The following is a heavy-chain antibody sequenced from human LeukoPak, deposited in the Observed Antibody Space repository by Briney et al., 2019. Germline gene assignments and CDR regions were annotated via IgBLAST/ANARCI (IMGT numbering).Heavy chain of an antibody. CDR2: ISAYNGNT. V-gene: IGHV1-18*01. Sequence: GASVKVSCKASGYTFTSYGISWVRQAPGQGLEWMGWISAYNGNTNYAQKLQGRVTMTTDTSTSTAYMELRSLRSDDTAVYYCARGGRVDRWLENIDYWGQGTLVTVSS. J-gene: IGHJ4*02. D-gene: IGHD5-24*01. CDR3: ARGGRVDRWLENIDY. CDR1: GYTFTSYG.